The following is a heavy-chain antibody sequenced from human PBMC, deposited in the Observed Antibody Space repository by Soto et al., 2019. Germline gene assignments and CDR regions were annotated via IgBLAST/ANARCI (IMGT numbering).Heavy chain of an antibody. V-gene: IGHV3-72*01. CDR2: TRNKAKSYTT. J-gene: IGHJ4*02. CDR1: GFTFSDHY. Sequence: EVQLVESGGGLVQPGGSLRLSCAASGFTFSDHYMDWVRQAPGKGLEWVGRTRNKAKSYTTEYAASVKGRFTISRDDSKNSLYLQMNSLKXEXTAXYXXVRPSADSRGYQYFTYWGQGALVTVSS. D-gene: IGHD3-22*01. CDR3: VRPSADSRGYQYFTY.